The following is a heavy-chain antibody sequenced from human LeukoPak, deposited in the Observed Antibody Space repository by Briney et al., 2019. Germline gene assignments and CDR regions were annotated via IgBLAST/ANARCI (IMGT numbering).Heavy chain of an antibody. CDR1: GFTFDDYA. CDR2: ISWNSGSI. V-gene: IGHV3-9*01. Sequence: SGGSLRLSCAASGFTFDDYAMHWVRQAPGKGLEWVSGISWNSGSIGYADSVKGRFTISRDNAKNSLYSQLNSLRAEDTAVYYCARVLHKRNYDSSDYYGSWGQGTLVTVSS. CDR3: ARVLHKRNYDSSDYYGS. D-gene: IGHD3-22*01. J-gene: IGHJ5*02.